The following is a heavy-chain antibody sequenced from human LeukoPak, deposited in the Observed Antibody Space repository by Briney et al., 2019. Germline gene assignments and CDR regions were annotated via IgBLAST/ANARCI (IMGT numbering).Heavy chain of an antibody. J-gene: IGHJ6*02. CDR1: GFTFSSYA. V-gene: IGHV3-23*01. CDR3: ASGGGGKSSSWRYYYYYGMDV. CDR2: ISVSGGTT. Sequence: GGSLRLSCAASGFTFSSYAMSWVRQAPGKGLEWVSAISVSGGTTYYTDSVKGRFTFSRDNSKNTLYLQMNSLRAEDTAVYYCASGGGGKSSSWRYYYYYGMDVWGQGTTVTVSS. D-gene: IGHD6-13*01.